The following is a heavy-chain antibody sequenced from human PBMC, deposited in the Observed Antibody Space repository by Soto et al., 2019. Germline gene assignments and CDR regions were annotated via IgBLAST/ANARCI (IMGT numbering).Heavy chain of an antibody. D-gene: IGHD4-17*01. CDR2: IIPIFGTA. V-gene: IGHV1-69*06. CDR3: ARVRNDYGDYEVDY. Sequence: SVKVSCKASAVTFSSYASSWVRQAPGQGLEWMGGIIPIFGTANYAQKFQGRVTITADKSTSTAYMELSSLRSEDTAVYYCARVRNDYGDYEVDYWGQGTLVTVSS. J-gene: IGHJ4*02. CDR1: AVTFSSYA.